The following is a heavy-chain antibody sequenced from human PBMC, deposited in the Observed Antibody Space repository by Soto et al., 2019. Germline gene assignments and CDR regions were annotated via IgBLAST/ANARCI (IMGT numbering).Heavy chain of an antibody. Sequence: SETLSLTCTVSGGSISSYYWSWIRQPPGKGLEWIGYIYYSGSTNYNPSLKSRVTISVDTSKNQFSLKLSSVTAADTAVYYCASPPSGYSSGWYLNWGQGTLVTVSS. D-gene: IGHD6-19*01. CDR1: GGSISSYY. CDR3: ASPPSGYSSGWYLN. CDR2: IYYSGST. V-gene: IGHV4-59*01. J-gene: IGHJ4*02.